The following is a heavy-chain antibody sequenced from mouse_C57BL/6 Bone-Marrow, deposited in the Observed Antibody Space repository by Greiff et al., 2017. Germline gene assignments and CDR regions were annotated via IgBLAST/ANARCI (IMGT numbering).Heavy chain of an antibody. Sequence: QVQLKQPGAELVKPGASVKMSCKASGYTFTSYWITWVKQRPGQGLEWIGDIYPGSGSTNYNEKFKSKATLTVDTSSSTAYMQLSSLTSEDSAVYYCARGSLGSSCYYYARDYWGQGTSVTVSS. J-gene: IGHJ4*01. D-gene: IGHD1-1*01. CDR1: GYTFTSYW. CDR2: IYPGSGST. CDR3: ARGSLGSSCYYYARDY. V-gene: IGHV1-55*01.